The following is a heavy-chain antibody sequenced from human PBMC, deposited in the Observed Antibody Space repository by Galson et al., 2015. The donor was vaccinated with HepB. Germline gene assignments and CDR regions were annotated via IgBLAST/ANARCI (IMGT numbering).Heavy chain of an antibody. CDR3: ARGDYGDPSSYYYYYGMDV. D-gene: IGHD4-17*01. V-gene: IGHV6-1*01. CDR2: TYYRSKWYN. Sequence: CAISGDSVSSNSAAWNWIRQSPSRGLEWLGRTYYRSKWYNDYAVSVKSRITINPDTSKNQFSLQLNSVTPEDTAVYYCARGDYGDPSSYYYYYGMDVWGQGTTVTVSS. J-gene: IGHJ6*02. CDR1: GDSVSSNSAA.